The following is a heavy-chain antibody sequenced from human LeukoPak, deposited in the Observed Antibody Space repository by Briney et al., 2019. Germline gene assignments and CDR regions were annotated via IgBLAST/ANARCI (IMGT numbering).Heavy chain of an antibody. CDR1: GASISSGGYF. CDR3: ARLFCGGASCPRGGGFDY. CDR2: ISYSGSP. J-gene: IGHJ4*02. D-gene: IGHD2-21*01. V-gene: IGHV4-31*03. Sequence: SETLSLTCTVSGASISSGGYFWTWIRQHPGKGLEWIGYISYSGSPYYSPSLESRVTISADTSQNQFSLKLNSVTAADTAIYYCARLFCGGASCPRGGGFDYWGQGTLVTVSS.